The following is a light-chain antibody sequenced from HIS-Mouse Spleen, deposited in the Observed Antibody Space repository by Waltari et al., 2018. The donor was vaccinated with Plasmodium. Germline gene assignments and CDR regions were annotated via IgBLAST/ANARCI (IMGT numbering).Light chain of an antibody. CDR2: RNN. J-gene: IGLJ3*02. CDR1: SSNLGSNT. CDR3: AAWDDSLNGWV. V-gene: IGLV1-44*01. Sequence: QSVLTQPPSASGPPGQRVTIPCSGSSSNLGSNTVNWYQQLPGTAPKLRIYRNNQRPSGVPDRFSGSKSGTSASLAISGLQSEDEADYYCAAWDDSLNGWVFGGGTKLTVL.